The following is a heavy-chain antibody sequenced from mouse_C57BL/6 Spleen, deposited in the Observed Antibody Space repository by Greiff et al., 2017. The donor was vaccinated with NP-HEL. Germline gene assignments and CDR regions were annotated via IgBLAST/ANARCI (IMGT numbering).Heavy chain of an antibody. CDR3: ANYYGSSHWYFDV. D-gene: IGHD1-1*01. CDR2: KWRGGST. Sequence: QVQLKESGPGLVQPSQSLSITCTVSGFSLTSYGVHWVRQSPGKGLEWLGVKWRGGSTDYNAAFMSRLSITKDNSKSQVFFKMNSLQADDTAIYYCANYYGSSHWYFDVWGTGTTVTVSS. V-gene: IGHV2-5*01. CDR1: GFSLTSYG. J-gene: IGHJ1*03.